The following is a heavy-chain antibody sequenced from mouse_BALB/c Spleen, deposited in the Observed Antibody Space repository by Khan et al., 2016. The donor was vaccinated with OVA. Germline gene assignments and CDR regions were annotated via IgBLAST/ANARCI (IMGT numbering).Heavy chain of an antibody. CDR2: IWACGST. V-gene: IGHV2-9*02. CDR3: ARLEDK. CDR1: GFSLTSHG. J-gene: IGHJ2*01. Sequence: VQLQESGPGLVEPSQSLSITFTVSGFSLTSHGVHWVRQPPGKGLEWLGVIWACGSTNYISAHISRLSISNDNSKSQVFVKMTSLQTDDTAIYYCARLEDKWGQGTTLTVSS.